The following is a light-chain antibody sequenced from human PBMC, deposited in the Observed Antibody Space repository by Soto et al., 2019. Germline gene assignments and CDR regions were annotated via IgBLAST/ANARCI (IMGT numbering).Light chain of an antibody. J-gene: IGKJ1*01. Sequence: EVVMTQSPATLSLSPGERATLSCRASQSVSTNLAWYQQKPGQAPRLLIYGASTRATGIPARFSGSGSGTEFSRTISSLQSEDFAVYYCQQYSNGPPYQTFGQGTKVEI. CDR3: QQYSNGPPYQT. CDR1: QSVSTN. CDR2: GAS. V-gene: IGKV3-15*01.